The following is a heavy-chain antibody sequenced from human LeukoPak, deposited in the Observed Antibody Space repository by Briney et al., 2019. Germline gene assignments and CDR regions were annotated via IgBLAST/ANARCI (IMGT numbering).Heavy chain of an antibody. J-gene: IGHJ4*01. CDR2: LNPNNGTT. CDR3: ARGFYSSSSGGGNYFDY. CDR1: GYTFTSFD. D-gene: IGHD6-6*01. V-gene: IGHV1-8*01. Sequence: ASVKVSCTPSGYTFTSFDINWVRQAPGQGLEWMGYLNPNNGTTGYAQKFQGRVTLTRDTSRGTAYMEVNSLKSDDTAIYFCARGFYSSSSGGGNYFDYWGLGTMVTVSS.